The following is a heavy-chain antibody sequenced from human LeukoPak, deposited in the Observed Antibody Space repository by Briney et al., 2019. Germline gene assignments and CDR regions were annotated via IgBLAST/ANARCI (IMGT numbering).Heavy chain of an antibody. J-gene: IGHJ4*02. Sequence: GGALRLSCAAYGFTFKTYGMHWVRQAPGKGLVWVSRINSDGSSTSYADSVKGRFTISRDNAKNTLYLQMNSLRAEDTAVYYCARARRELLGYWGQGTLVTVSS. CDR3: ARARRELLGY. CDR2: INSDGSST. V-gene: IGHV3-74*01. D-gene: IGHD1-26*01. CDR1: GFTFKTYG.